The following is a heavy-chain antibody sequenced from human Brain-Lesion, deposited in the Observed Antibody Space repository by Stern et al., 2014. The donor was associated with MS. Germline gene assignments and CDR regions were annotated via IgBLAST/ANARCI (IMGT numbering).Heavy chain of an antibody. D-gene: IGHD1-14*01. Sequence: EVQLVQSGGDLVQPGRSLRISCAAFGYTFDDFAKHWVRQVPGKGLEWVGGNSWNSGTIGYADSVKGRFTTSRDNAYSSLYLQMNSLRPEDTALYYCARDITGSSAYFAYWGQGTLVTVSS. CDR3: ARDITGSSAYFAY. CDR1: GYTFDDFA. J-gene: IGHJ4*02. CDR2: NSWNSGTI. V-gene: IGHV3-9*01.